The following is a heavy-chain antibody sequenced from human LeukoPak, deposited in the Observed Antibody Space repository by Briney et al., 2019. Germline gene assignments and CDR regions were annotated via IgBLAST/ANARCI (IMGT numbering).Heavy chain of an antibody. Sequence: SETLSLTCTVPGGSISSYYWSWIRQPPGKGLEWVGYIYYSGSTNYNPSLKSRVTISVDTSKNQFSLKMSSVTAADTAVYFCARGPYSYDSSGAFDIWGQGTMVTVSS. D-gene: IGHD3-22*01. V-gene: IGHV4-59*01. CDR3: ARGPYSYDSSGAFDI. J-gene: IGHJ3*02. CDR2: IYYSGST. CDR1: GGSISSYY.